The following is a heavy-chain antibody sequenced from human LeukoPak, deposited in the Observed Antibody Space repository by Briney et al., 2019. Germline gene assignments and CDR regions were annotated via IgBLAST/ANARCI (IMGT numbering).Heavy chain of an antibody. J-gene: IGHJ3*02. Sequence: GESLKISCKGSGYSFTSYWIGWLRQMPGKGLEWMGIIYPGDSDTEYSPSFQGQVTISADKSISTAYLQWSSPKASDTAMYYCARHSPSSNWIFAFDIWGQGTMVTVSS. V-gene: IGHV5-51*01. D-gene: IGHD6-13*01. CDR1: GYSFTSYW. CDR3: ARHSPSSNWIFAFDI. CDR2: IYPGDSDT.